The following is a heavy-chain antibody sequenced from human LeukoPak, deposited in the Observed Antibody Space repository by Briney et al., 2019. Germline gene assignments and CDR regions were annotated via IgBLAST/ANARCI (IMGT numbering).Heavy chain of an antibody. CDR2: ISGSGGST. V-gene: IGHV3-23*01. D-gene: IGHD6-13*01. Sequence: GGSLRLSCAASGFTFSSYAMSWVRQAPGKGLEWVSAISGSGGSTYYADSVKGRFTISRDDSKNTLYLQMNSLRAEDTAVYYCATQIAAAGIGFDYWGQGTLVTVSS. CDR3: ATQIAAAGIGFDY. CDR1: GFTFSSYA. J-gene: IGHJ4*02.